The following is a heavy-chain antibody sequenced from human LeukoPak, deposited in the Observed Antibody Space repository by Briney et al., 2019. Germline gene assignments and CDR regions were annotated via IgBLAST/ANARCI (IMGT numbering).Heavy chain of an antibody. CDR3: AKLQRIAAAGEDWFDP. J-gene: IGHJ5*02. V-gene: IGHV3-23*01. D-gene: IGHD6-13*01. CDR2: ISASGGGT. Sequence: GGSLRLSCAASGFTFSNYAMSWVRQAPGQGLDWVSGISASGGGTYYADSVKGRFTISRDNYKNTLYLQMNSLRDEDTAVYYCAKLQRIAAAGEDWFDPWGQGTLVTVSS. CDR1: GFTFSNYA.